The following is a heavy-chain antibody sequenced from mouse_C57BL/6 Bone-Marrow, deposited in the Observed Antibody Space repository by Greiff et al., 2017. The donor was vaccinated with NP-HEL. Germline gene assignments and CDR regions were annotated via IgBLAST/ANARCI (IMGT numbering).Heavy chain of an antibody. CDR2: ISNGGGST. J-gene: IGHJ1*03. Sequence: EVHLVESGGGLVQPGGSLKLSCAASGFTFSDYYMYWVRQTPEKRLEWVAYISNGGGSTYYPDTVKGRFTISRDNAKNTLYLQMSRMKSEDTAMYYCARLRSYWYFDVWGTGTTVTVSS. CDR1: GFTFSDYY. CDR3: ARLRSYWYFDV. V-gene: IGHV5-12*01.